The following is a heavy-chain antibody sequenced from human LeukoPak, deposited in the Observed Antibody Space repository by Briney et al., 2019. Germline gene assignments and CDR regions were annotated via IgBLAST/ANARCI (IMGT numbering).Heavy chain of an antibody. CDR3: AKYGYYYDSSGYPTGNWFDP. D-gene: IGHD3-22*01. V-gene: IGHV4-34*01. CDR2: IYYSGST. Sequence: PSETLSLTCAVYGGSFSGYYWSWIRQPPGKGLEWIGSIYYSGSTYYNPSLKSRVTISVDTSKNQFSLKLSSVTAADTAVYYCAKYGYYYDSSGYPTGNWFDPWGQGTLVTVSS. CDR1: GGSFSGYY. J-gene: IGHJ5*02.